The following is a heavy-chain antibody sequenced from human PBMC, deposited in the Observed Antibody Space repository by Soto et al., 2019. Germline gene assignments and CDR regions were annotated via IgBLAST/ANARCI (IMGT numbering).Heavy chain of an antibody. CDR3: ARLKAPVRWDLDY. D-gene: IGHD1-26*01. J-gene: IGHJ4*02. Sequence: GESLKISCKGSGYSFPSYWITWVRQMPGKGLEWMGRIDPSDSYSNYSPSFQGHVTISADKSISTAYLQWSSLKASDTAMYYCARLKAPVRWDLDYSGLGTLVTVSS. CDR1: GYSFPSYW. CDR2: IDPSDSYS. V-gene: IGHV5-10-1*01.